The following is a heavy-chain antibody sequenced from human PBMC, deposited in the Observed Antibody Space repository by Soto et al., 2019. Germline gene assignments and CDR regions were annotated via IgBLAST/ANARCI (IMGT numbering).Heavy chain of an antibody. CDR1: GGSISSSSYY. CDR3: AAGPRYYYYMDV. D-gene: IGHD3-10*01. Sequence: SETLSLTCTVSGGSISSSSYYWGWIRQPPGKGLEWIGSIYYSGSTYYNPSLKSRVTISVDTSKNQFSLKLSSVTAADTAVYYCAAGPRYYYYMDVWGKGTTVTVSS. V-gene: IGHV4-39*01. CDR2: IYYSGST. J-gene: IGHJ6*03.